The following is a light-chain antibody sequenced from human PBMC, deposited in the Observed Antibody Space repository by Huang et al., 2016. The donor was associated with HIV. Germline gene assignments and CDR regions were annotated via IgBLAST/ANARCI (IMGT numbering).Light chain of an antibody. V-gene: IGKV2-28*01. Sequence: DIVMTQSPLSLPVTPGEPASISCRSSQSLVHDNGYSYLDWYLQKPGQSPQVLIYMASVRAHGIPDRVSGGGSGTNFTLEINRVDAEDVGTYYCMQSLQSLTFGGGTRLEIK. CDR1: QSLVHDNGYSY. CDR3: MQSLQSLT. CDR2: MAS. J-gene: IGKJ4*01.